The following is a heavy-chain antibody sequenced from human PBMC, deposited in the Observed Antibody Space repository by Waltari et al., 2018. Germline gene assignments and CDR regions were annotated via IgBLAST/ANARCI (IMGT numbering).Heavy chain of an antibody. Sequence: QVQLVQSGAEVKKPGASVKVSCKASGYTFTGYYMHWVRQAPGQGLEWMGWINPNSGGTKYAQKFQGRVTMTRDTSISTAYMELSRLRSDDTAGYYCARGGPLGCSSTSCYAFDIWGQGTMVTVSS. CDR1: GYTFTGYY. D-gene: IGHD2-2*01. CDR3: ARGGPLGCSSTSCYAFDI. CDR2: INPNSGGT. V-gene: IGHV1-2*02. J-gene: IGHJ3*02.